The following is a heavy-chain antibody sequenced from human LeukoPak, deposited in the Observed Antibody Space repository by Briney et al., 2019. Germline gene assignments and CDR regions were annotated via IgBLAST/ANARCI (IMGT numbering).Heavy chain of an antibody. D-gene: IGHD3-10*01. J-gene: IGHJ4*02. CDR2: IYTSGST. CDR1: GGSISSYY. V-gene: IGHV4-4*07. Sequence: PSETLPLTCTVSGGSISSYYWSWIRQPAGKGLEWIGRIYTSGSTNYNPSLKSRVTMSVDTSKNQFSLKLSSVTAADTAVYYCARDRGYYGSGQRTPFDYWGQGTLVTVSS. CDR3: ARDRGYYGSGQRTPFDY.